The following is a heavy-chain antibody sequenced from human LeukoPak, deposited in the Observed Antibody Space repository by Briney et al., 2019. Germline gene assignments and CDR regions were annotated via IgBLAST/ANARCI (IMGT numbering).Heavy chain of an antibody. CDR2: IWYDGSNK. D-gene: IGHD2-21*02. CDR3: AKDRGVVTATFDY. V-gene: IGHV3-33*06. J-gene: IGHJ4*02. CDR1: GFTFSSYG. Sequence: GGSLRLSCAASGFTFSSYGMHWVRQAPGKGLEWVAVIWYDGSNKYYADSVKGRFTISRGNSKNTLYLQMNSLRAEDTAVYYCAKDRGVVTATFDYWGQGTLVTVSS.